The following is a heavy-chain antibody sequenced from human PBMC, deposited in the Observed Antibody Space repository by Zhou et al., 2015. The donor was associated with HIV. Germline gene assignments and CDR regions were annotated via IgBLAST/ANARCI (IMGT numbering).Heavy chain of an antibody. CDR1: GFPFSSYW. Sequence: EVQLVQSGGGLVQPGGSLRLSCAVSGFPFSSYWLSWVRQTPGKGLEWVANIKQDGSEKYYVDSVKGRFTISRDNAKNSLYLQMNSLRAEDTAVYYCAREDNPLDTAPLFDYWGQGTLVTVSS. CDR3: AREDNPLDTAPLFDY. D-gene: IGHD5-18*01. J-gene: IGHJ4*02. V-gene: IGHV3-7*01. CDR2: IKQDGSEK.